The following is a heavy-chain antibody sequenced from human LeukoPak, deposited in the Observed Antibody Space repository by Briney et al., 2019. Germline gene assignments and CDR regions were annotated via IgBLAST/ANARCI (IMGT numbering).Heavy chain of an antibody. Sequence: ASVKVSCKAYGYTFTAYYLHWVRQAPGQGLEWMGWINPNSGGTNYAQKFQGRVTMTRDTSISTAYMELSRLRSDDTAVYYCAREDDYGDHGHAFDIWGQGTMVTVSS. D-gene: IGHD4-17*01. CDR1: GYTFTAYY. J-gene: IGHJ3*02. CDR3: AREDDYGDHGHAFDI. CDR2: INPNSGGT. V-gene: IGHV1-2*02.